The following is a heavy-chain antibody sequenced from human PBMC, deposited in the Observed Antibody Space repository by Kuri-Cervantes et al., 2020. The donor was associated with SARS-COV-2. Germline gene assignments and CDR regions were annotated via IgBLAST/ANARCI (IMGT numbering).Heavy chain of an antibody. CDR2: ISGSGGST. CDR3: AKDLLASYGNFDY. D-gene: IGHD5-18*01. J-gene: IGHJ4*02. Sequence: GESLKISCAASGFTFSSYAMSWVRQAPGKGLEWVSAISGSGGSTCYADSVKGRFAISRDNSKNTLYLQMNSLRAEDTAVYYCAKDLLASYGNFDYWGQGTLVTVSS. CDR1: GFTFSSYA. V-gene: IGHV3-23*01.